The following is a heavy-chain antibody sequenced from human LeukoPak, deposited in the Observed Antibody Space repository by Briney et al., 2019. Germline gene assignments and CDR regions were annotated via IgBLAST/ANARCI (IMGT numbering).Heavy chain of an antibody. CDR2: INPNSGGT. CDR1: GYTFTDYF. D-gene: IGHD2-2*01. Sequence: ASVKVSCKASGYTFTDYFMHWVRLAPGQGLEWMGWINPNSGGTNYAQKFQGRVTMTRDTSISTAYMELGSLGSDDTAVYYCARVEGYCSSTSCRKDFDYWGQGTLVTVSS. J-gene: IGHJ4*02. CDR3: ARVEGYCSSTSCRKDFDY. V-gene: IGHV1-2*02.